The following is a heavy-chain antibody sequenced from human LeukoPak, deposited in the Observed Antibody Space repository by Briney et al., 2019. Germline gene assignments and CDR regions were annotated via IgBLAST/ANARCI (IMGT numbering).Heavy chain of an antibody. J-gene: IGHJ4*02. D-gene: IGHD6-19*01. CDR2: INTNGTVT. CDR1: GFTFSKYW. V-gene: IGHV3-74*01. CDR3: ATKQWLAPPPDS. Sequence: GGSLRLSCAASGFTFSKYWMLWVRQAPGKGLESVSRINTNGTVTTYADSVKGRFTVSRDNADNTMFLQMNSVRDEDTAVYYCATKQWLAPPPDSWGQGTPVTVSS.